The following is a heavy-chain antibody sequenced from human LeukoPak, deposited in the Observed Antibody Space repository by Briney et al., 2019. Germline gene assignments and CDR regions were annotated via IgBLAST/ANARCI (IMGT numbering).Heavy chain of an antibody. Sequence: PGGSLRLSCAASGFTVSSNYMSWVRQAPGKGLEWVSVIYSGGSTYYADSVKGRFTISRDNSKNTFYLQMNSLRAEDTAVYYCVKGGWGSFFDYWGQGTLVTVSA. J-gene: IGHJ4*02. D-gene: IGHD3-16*01. CDR2: IYSGGST. V-gene: IGHV3-53*01. CDR3: VKGGWGSFFDY. CDR1: GFTVSSNY.